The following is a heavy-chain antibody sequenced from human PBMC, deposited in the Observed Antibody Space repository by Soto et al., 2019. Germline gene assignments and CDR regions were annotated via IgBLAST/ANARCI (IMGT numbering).Heavy chain of an antibody. CDR2: IYHSRSA. CDR1: GGSFSGYY. J-gene: IGHJ4*02. V-gene: IGHV4-34*01. CDR3: ARGLYDWGSYYYD. D-gene: IGHD3-10*01. Sequence: SETLSLTCAVYGGSFSGYYWSWIRQPPGKGLEWIGEIYHSRSANYNPSLKSRVTILLDTSKNQFSLKLSSVTAADTAVYYCARGLYDWGSYYYDWGQGTLVTVSS.